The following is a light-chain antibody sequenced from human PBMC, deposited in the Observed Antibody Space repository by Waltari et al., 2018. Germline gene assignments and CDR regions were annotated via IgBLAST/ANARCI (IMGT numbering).Light chain of an antibody. V-gene: IGKV3D-15*01. CDR1: QNIAGN. J-gene: IGKJ5*01. CDR3: QQYNDWLPIT. CDR2: AAS. Sequence: EIVLTQSPATLSVSPGERVILSCRASQNIAGNLACYQQLPGQPPRLLIYAASNRATGIPDRFSGSGSGTDFSLTISALQSEDIAVYFCQQYNDWLPITFGQGTRLE.